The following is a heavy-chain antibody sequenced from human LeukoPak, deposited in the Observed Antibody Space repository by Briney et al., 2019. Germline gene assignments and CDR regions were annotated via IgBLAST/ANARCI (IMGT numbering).Heavy chain of an antibody. D-gene: IGHD3-3*01. Sequence: RGSLRLSCAASGFTFSSYGMHWVRQAPGKGLEWVAVIWYDGSNKYYADSVKGRFTISRDNSKNTLYLQMNSLRAEDTAVYYCARDKGIFSGMDVWGQGTTVTVSS. CDR3: ARDKGIFSGMDV. CDR1: GFTFSSYG. V-gene: IGHV3-33*01. CDR2: IWYDGSNK. J-gene: IGHJ6*02.